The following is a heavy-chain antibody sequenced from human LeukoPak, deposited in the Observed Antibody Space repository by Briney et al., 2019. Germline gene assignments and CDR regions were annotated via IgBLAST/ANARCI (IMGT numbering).Heavy chain of an antibody. V-gene: IGHV1-18*01. Sequence: ASVKVSCKASGYTFTSYGISWVRQAPGQGLEWMGWISAYNGNTNYAQKLQGRVTMTTDTSTSTAYMELRSLRSEDTAVYYCAREGPYYDSSGYYVFDYWGQGTLVTVSS. CDR1: GYTFTSYG. CDR2: ISAYNGNT. J-gene: IGHJ4*02. CDR3: AREGPYYDSSGYYVFDY. D-gene: IGHD3-22*01.